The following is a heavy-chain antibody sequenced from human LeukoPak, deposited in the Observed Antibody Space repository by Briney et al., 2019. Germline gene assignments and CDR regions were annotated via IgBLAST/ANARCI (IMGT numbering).Heavy chain of an antibody. V-gene: IGHV1-69*06. CDR2: IIPIFGTA. CDR1: GGTFSSYA. CDR3: ARSSSDRLRYFDWYNFAEYFQH. D-gene: IGHD3-9*01. Sequence: ASVKVSCKASGGTFSSYAISWVRQAPGQGLEWMGGIIPIFGTANYAQKFQGRVTITADKSTSTAYMELSSLRSEDTAVYYCARSSSDRLRYFDWYNFAEYFQHWGQGTLVTVSS. J-gene: IGHJ1*01.